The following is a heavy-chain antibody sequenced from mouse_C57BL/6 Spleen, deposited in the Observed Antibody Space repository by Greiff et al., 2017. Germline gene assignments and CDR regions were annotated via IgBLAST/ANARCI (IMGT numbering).Heavy chain of an antibody. Sequence: EVQRVESVAELVRPGASVKLSCTASGFNIKNTYMHWVKQRPEQGLEWIGRIDPANGNTKYAPKFQGKATITADTSSNTAYLQLSSLTSEDAAIYYCALYDGYYWYFDVWGTGTTVTVSS. J-gene: IGHJ1*03. CDR3: ALYDGYYWYFDV. D-gene: IGHD2-3*01. V-gene: IGHV14-3*01. CDR1: GFNIKNTY. CDR2: IDPANGNT.